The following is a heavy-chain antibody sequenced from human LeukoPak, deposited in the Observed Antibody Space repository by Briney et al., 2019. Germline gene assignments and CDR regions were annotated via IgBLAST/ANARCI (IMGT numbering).Heavy chain of an antibody. D-gene: IGHD3-3*01. CDR3: ARVKSGVVINYYYYMDV. CDR1: GGSISSYY. J-gene: IGHJ6*03. CDR2: IYYSGST. Sequence: SETLSLTCTVSGGSISSYYWSWIRQPPGKGLEWVGQIYYSGSTNYNPSLKSRVTISIDTSKNQYSLKLNSVTAADTAVYYCARVKSGVVINYYYYMDVWGKGTTVTVSS. V-gene: IGHV4-59*01.